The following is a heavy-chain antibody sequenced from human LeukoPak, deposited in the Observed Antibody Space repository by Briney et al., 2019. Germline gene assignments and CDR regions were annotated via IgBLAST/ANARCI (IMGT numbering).Heavy chain of an antibody. V-gene: IGHV3-30*18. J-gene: IGHJ4*02. CDR3: AEDLGAHYYGSGSYYIGPDY. CDR1: GFTFSSYG. D-gene: IGHD3-10*01. CDR2: ISYDGSNK. Sequence: GGSLRLSCAAPGFTFSSYGMHWVRQAPGKGLEWVAVISYDGSNKYYADSVKGRFTISRDNSKNTLYLQMNSLRAEDTAVYYCAEDLGAHYYGSGSYYIGPDYWGQGTLVTVSS.